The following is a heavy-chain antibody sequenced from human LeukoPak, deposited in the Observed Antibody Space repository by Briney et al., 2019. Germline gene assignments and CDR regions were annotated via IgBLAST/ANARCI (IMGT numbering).Heavy chain of an antibody. Sequence: ASVKVSCKASGYTFTGYYMHWVRQAPGQGLEWMGWMNPNSGNTGYAQKFQGRVTITRNTSISTAYMELSSLRSEGTAVYYCARTIAVAEMTNWGQGTLVTVSS. J-gene: IGHJ4*02. V-gene: IGHV1-8*03. D-gene: IGHD6-19*01. CDR1: GYTFTGYY. CDR3: ARTIAVAEMTN. CDR2: MNPNSGNT.